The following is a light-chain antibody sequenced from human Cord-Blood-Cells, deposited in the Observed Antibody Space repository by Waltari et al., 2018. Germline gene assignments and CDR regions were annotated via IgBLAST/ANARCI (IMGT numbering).Light chain of an antibody. V-gene: IGKV3-15*01. CDR3: QQYNNWWT. J-gene: IGKJ1*01. CDR2: GAS. Sequence: EIVMTQSPTTLSVSPGERATLPCRARQSVSSNLAWSQPNPGQAPRLLIYGASTRATGIPARVSGSGSGTEFTLTISSLQSEDFAVYDCQQYNNWWTFGQGTKVEIK. CDR1: QSVSSN.